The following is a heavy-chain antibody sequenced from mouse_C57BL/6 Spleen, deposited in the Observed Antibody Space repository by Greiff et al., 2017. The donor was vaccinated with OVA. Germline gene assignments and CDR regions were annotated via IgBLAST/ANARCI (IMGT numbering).Heavy chain of an antibody. CDR1: GYTFTDYE. J-gene: IGHJ3*01. Sequence: VQLQQSGAELVRPGASVTLSCKASGYTFTDYEMHWVKQTPVHGLEWIGAIDPETGGTAYNQKFKGKAILTADKSSSTAYMELRSLTSEDSAVYYCTRGGYDGYPFAYWGQGTLVTVSA. CDR2: IDPETGGT. D-gene: IGHD2-3*01. V-gene: IGHV1-15*01. CDR3: TRGGYDGYPFAY.